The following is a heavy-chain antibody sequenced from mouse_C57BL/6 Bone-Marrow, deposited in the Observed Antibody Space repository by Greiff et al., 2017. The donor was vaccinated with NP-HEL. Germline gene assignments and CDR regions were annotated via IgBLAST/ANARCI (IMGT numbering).Heavy chain of an antibody. CDR3: TEFQFITTVVATDY. J-gene: IGHJ2*01. CDR1: GFNIKDDY. Sequence: EVKLVESGAELVRPGASVKLSCTASGFNIKDDYMHWVKPRPEQGLEWIGWIDPENGDTEYASKFQGKATITADTSSNTAYLQLSSLTSEDTAVYYCTEFQFITTVVATDYWGQGTTLTVSS. CDR2: IDPENGDT. D-gene: IGHD1-1*01. V-gene: IGHV14-4*01.